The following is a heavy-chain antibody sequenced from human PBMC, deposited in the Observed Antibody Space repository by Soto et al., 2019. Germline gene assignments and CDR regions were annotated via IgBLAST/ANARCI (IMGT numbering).Heavy chain of an antibody. J-gene: IGHJ6*03. CDR1: GYTFTSYG. V-gene: IGHV1-18*01. Sequence: GASVKVSCKASGYTFTSYGISWVRQAPGQGLERMGWISAYNGNTNYAQKLKSRVTISVDTSKNQFSLKLSSVTAADTAVYYCARLGMDYYYYYMDVWGKGTTVTVSS. CDR3: ARLGMDYYYYYMDV. D-gene: IGHD1-26*01. CDR2: ISAYNGNT.